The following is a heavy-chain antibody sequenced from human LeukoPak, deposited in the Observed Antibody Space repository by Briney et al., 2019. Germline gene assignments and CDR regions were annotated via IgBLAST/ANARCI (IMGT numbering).Heavy chain of an antibody. Sequence: SETLSLTCTVSGCSISSSSYYWGWIRQPPGKGLEWIGTIYYSGSTYYNPSLKSRVTISVDTSKNQFSLKVSSVTAADTAVYYCARHGIAAAGNIDYWGQGTLVKVSS. CDR1: GCSISSSSYY. CDR3: ARHGIAAAGNIDY. CDR2: IYYSGST. V-gene: IGHV4-39*01. J-gene: IGHJ4*02. D-gene: IGHD6-13*01.